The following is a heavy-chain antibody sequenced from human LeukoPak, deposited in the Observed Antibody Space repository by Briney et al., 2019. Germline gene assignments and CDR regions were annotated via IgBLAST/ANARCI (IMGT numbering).Heavy chain of an antibody. CDR1: GFTFSSYE. V-gene: IGHV3-48*03. CDR3: ARTYYDFWSGYYSHEGNPFDY. CDR2: ISSSGNTI. D-gene: IGHD3-3*01. J-gene: IGHJ4*02. Sequence: GGSLRLSCAASGFTFSSYEMNWVRQAPGKGLEWVSYISSSGNTIYYADSVKGRFTISRDNAKNSLYLEMNSLRAEDTAVYYCARTYYDFWSGYYSHEGNPFDYWGQGTLVTVSS.